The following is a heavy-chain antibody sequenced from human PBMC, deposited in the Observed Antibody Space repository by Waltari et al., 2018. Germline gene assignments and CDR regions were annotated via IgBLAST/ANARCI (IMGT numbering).Heavy chain of an antibody. CDR3: ARPTMGTGDFDY. J-gene: IGHJ4*02. D-gene: IGHD5-18*01. CDR1: GYTFTSYY. CDR2: INPSGGST. Sequence: QVQLVQSGAEVKKPGASVKVSCKASGYTFTSYYMHWVRQAPGQGLEWMGIINPSGGSTSYAPKSQGRVTMTRDTSTSTVYMELSSLRSEDTAVYYCARPTMGTGDFDYWGQGTLVTVSS. V-gene: IGHV1-46*01.